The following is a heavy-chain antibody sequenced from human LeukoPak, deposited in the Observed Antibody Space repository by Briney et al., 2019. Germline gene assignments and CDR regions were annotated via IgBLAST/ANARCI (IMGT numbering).Heavy chain of an antibody. CDR2: IRSSGSTT. CDR1: GFTFSSYS. Sequence: GGSLRLSCAASGFTFSSYSMNWVRQAPGKGLEWISCIRSSGSTTLYADSVEGRFTISRDNAKDSLYLQMNSLRAEDTAVYYCAKDQGGNYYGMDVWGQGTTVTVSS. CDR3: AKDQGGNYYGMDV. V-gene: IGHV3-48*01. J-gene: IGHJ6*02.